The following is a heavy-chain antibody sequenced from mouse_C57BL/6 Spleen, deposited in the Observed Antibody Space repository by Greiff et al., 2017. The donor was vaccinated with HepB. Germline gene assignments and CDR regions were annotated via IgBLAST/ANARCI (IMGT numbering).Heavy chain of an antibody. V-gene: IGHV14-4*01. CDR3: TKGYGYDIDY. CDR1: GFNIKDDY. D-gene: IGHD2-2*01. CDR2: IDPENGDT. Sequence: VQLQQSGAELVRPGASVKLSCTASGFNIKDDYMHWVKQRPEQGLEWIGWIDPENGDTEYASKFQGKATITADTYSNTAYLQLSSLTSEDTAVYYCTKGYGYDIDYWGQGTTLTVSS. J-gene: IGHJ2*01.